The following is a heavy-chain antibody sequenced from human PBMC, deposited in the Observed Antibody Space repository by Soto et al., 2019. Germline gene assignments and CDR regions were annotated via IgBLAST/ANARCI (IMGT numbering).Heavy chain of an antibody. V-gene: IGHV3-7*01. D-gene: IGHD3-22*01. J-gene: IGHJ4*02. Sequence: PGGSLRLSCAASGFTFSSYWMSWVRQAPGKGLEWVANIKQDGSEKYYVDSVKGRFTISRDNAKNSLYLQMNSLRAEDTAVYYCARETTMIVVVINHTFDYCRQRTPVPVSS. CDR2: IKQDGSEK. CDR3: ARETTMIVVVINHTFDY. CDR1: GFTFSSYW.